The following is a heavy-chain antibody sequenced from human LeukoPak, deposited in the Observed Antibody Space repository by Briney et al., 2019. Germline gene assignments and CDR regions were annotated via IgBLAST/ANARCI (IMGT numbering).Heavy chain of an antibody. J-gene: IGHJ4*02. V-gene: IGHV3-74*01. CDR2: IISDGRTT. Sequence: PGGALRLSCAASGFTFRSYWKHWVRQAPGEGPVWVSLIISDGRTTNYADSVRGRFTISRENTKRTVYLQMYRPRAEDTCVFYCARGITGFVCWGQPTLVSV. CDR3: ARGITGFVC. CDR1: GFTFRSYW. D-gene: IGHD1-1*01.